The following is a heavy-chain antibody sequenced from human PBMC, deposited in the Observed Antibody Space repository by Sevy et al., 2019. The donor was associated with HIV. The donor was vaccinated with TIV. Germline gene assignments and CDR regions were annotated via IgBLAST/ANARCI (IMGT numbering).Heavy chain of an antibody. J-gene: IGHJ3*01. CDR3: ARLYSPYFYENEDV. CDR2: INHSGNT. V-gene: IGHV4-34*01. D-gene: IGHD2-15*01. Sequence: SETLSLTCAVYGGSFTDYFWTWIRQPPGKGLEWIGDINHSGNTNYSPSLKSRVTISVDTTNNQFSLRLSSLTAADTALYYCARLYSPYFYENEDVWSQRTMVTVSS. CDR1: GGSFTDYF.